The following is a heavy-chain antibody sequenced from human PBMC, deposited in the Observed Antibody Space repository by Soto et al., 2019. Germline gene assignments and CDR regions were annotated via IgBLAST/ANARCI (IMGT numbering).Heavy chain of an antibody. D-gene: IGHD3-3*01. CDR1: GYTLASYV. J-gene: IGHJ3*02. CDR3: ATYPVPYYDFWSGDAFDI. V-gene: IGHV1-18*01. CDR2: ISGYNGNT. Sequence: ASVKVSCKASGYTLASYVLTWVRQTPGQGLEWMGWISGYNGNTKYAQKLQGRVTMTTDTSTSTAYMELRSLRSDDTAVYYCATYPVPYYDFWSGDAFDIWGQATMVTVSS.